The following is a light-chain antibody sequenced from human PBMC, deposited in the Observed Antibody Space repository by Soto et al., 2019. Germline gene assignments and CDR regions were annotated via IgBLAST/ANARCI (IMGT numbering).Light chain of an antibody. Sequence: EIVMTQSPATLSVSPGERATLSCRASQSVKSNLAWYQQNPGQAPRLLIYGASTRATGIPARFSGSGSGTEYTLTISSLQSEDFAVYYCQQYSVWPLTFGGGTKVEIK. CDR2: GAS. CDR3: QQYSVWPLT. V-gene: IGKV3-15*01. J-gene: IGKJ4*01. CDR1: QSVKSN.